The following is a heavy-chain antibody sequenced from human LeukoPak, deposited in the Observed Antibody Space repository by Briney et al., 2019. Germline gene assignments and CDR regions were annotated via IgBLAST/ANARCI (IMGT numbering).Heavy chain of an antibody. V-gene: IGHV1-2*06. CDR3: ARGGPGSSLGDY. Sequence: ASVKVSCKASGYTFTSYGISWVRQAPGQGLERMGRINPNSGGTNYAQKFQGRVTMTRDTSVSTAHMELSRLRSDDTAVYYCARGGPGSSLGDYWGQGTLVTVSS. J-gene: IGHJ4*02. CDR2: INPNSGGT. CDR1: GYTFTSYG. D-gene: IGHD6-13*01.